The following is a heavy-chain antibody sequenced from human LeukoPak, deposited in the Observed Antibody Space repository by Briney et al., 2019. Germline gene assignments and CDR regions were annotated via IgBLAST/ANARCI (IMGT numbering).Heavy chain of an antibody. V-gene: IGHV1-8*03. Sequence: ASVKASCKASGYTFTSYDINWVRQATGQGLEWMGWMNPNSGNTGYAQKFQGRVTITRNTSISTAYMELSSLRSEDTAVYYCARVSGIAARRDYFDYWGQGTLVTVSS. D-gene: IGHD6-6*01. CDR2: MNPNSGNT. CDR1: GYTFTSYD. J-gene: IGHJ4*02. CDR3: ARVSGIAARRDYFDY.